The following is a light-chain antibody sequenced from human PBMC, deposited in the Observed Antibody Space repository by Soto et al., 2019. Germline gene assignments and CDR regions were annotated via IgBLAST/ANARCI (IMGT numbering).Light chain of an antibody. CDR2: DAS. V-gene: IGKV3-20*01. Sequence: EVGMTQSRATLSVSPGESATLSCRASQSVTSNLAWYQQKPGQTPRLVIYDASRRATGIPDRFSGSGSGTDFTLTISRLEPEDFVVYYCQQYGRSPTFGQGTRWIS. J-gene: IGKJ1*01. CDR3: QQYGRSPT. CDR1: QSVTSN.